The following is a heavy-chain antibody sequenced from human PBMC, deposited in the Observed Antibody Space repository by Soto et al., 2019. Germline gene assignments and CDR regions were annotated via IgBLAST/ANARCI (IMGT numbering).Heavy chain of an antibody. CDR3: ASMGKNYNWEYYFDY. CDR2: IIPIFGTA. V-gene: IGHV1-69*13. CDR1: GGTFSSYA. J-gene: IGHJ4*02. D-gene: IGHD1-20*01. Sequence: SVKVSCKASGGTFSSYAISWVRQAPGQGLEWMGGIIPIFGTANYAQKFQGRVTITADESTSTAYMELSSLRSEDTAVYYCASMGKNYNWEYYFDYWGQGTLVTV.